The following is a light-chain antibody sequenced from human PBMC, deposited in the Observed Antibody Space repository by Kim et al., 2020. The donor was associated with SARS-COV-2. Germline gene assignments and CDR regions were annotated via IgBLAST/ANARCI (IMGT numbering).Light chain of an antibody. Sequence: EIVLTQSPGTLSLSPGERATLSCRASQSVYSNYLAWYLQKPGQAPMLLIYGASSRATGIPDRFSGSGSGTAFTLTINRPQPDDFAVYYCQKYGSPWTFGQGTKVDIK. CDR2: GAS. V-gene: IGKV3-20*01. J-gene: IGKJ1*01. CDR3: QKYGSPWT. CDR1: QSVYSNY.